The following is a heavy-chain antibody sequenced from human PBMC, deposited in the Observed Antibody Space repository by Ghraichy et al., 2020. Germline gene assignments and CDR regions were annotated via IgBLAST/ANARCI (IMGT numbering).Heavy chain of an antibody. D-gene: IGHD3-22*01. CDR1: GGSISSSSYY. J-gene: IGHJ4*02. CDR3: ARADPTCTMIVVGGSN. Sequence: SETLSLTCTVSGGSISSSSYYWGWIRQPPGKGLEWIGCIYYSGSTDYNPSLKSRVTISVDTSKNQFSLKLSSVTAADTAVYYCARADPTCTMIVVGGSNWDQGTLFTVPS. CDR2: IYYSGST. V-gene: IGHV4-39*07.